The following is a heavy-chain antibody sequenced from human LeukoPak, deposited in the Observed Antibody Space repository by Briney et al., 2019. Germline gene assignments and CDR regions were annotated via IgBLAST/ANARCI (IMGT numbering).Heavy chain of an antibody. CDR1: GFTFSKFG. J-gene: IGHJ4*02. Sequence: GGSLRLSCAASGFTFSKFGMHWVRQTPGKGLEWVALVWNDGSKNYYADSVKGRFTISRDNSKDTLYLLLNSLRAEDTAVYYCAKDWSLGYGCLGYWGQGTLVTVSS. CDR3: AKDWSLGYGCLGY. CDR2: VWNDGSKN. V-gene: IGHV3-33*06. D-gene: IGHD5-12*01.